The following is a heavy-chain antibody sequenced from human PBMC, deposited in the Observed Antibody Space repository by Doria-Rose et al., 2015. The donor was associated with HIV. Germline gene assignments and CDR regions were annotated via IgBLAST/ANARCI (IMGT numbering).Heavy chain of an antibody. V-gene: IGHV4-34*01. J-gene: IGHJ4*02. Sequence: QVQLQQWDAGLLKPSATLSLTCAVYGVSFSGFYWSWIHQPPGKGLELIGEIDHFGNTNYNPSLKSRVTISMDTSKNQFSLNMTSVTTADTAVYYCARGFSSGPFDYWGQGNLVTVSS. CDR3: ARGFSSGPFDY. CDR1: GVSFSGFY. D-gene: IGHD3-22*01. CDR2: IDHFGNT.